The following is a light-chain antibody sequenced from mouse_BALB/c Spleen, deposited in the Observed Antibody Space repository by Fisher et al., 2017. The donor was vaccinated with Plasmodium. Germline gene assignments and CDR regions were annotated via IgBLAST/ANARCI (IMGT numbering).Light chain of an antibody. Sequence: DIVITQTPATLSVTLGDSVSLSCRASQSIGDNLHWFQQKSHESPRLLIKYASQSISGIPSRFSVSGSGTDFTLSIISVLTEDFGMYSCQQSDSWPLTFGAGTKLELK. V-gene: IGKV5-43*01. CDR1: QSIGDN. J-gene: IGKJ5*01. CDR2: YAS. CDR3: QQSDSWPLT.